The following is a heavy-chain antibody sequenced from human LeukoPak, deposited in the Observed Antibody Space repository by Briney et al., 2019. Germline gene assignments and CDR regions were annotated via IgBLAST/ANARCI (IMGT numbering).Heavy chain of an antibody. CDR2: IGSSSSYI. Sequence: GGSLRLSCVGSGFTFNRFALAWVRQAPGKGLEWVSSIGSSSSYIYYADSVKGRFTISRDNAKNSLYLQMNSLRAEDTAVYYCARDLRVGASGYWGQGTLVTVSS. D-gene: IGHD1-26*01. V-gene: IGHV3-21*01. J-gene: IGHJ4*02. CDR1: GFTFNRFA. CDR3: ARDLRVGASGY.